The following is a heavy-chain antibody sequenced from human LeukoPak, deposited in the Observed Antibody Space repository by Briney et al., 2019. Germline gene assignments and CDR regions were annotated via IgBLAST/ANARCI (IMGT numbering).Heavy chain of an antibody. CDR1: GGTFSSYA. CDR3: ARDPLAVAGPFDY. CDR2: IIPIFGTA. V-gene: IGHV1-69*05. J-gene: IGHJ4*02. Sequence: AASVKVSCKASGGTFSSYAISWVRQAPGQGLEWMGRIIPIFGTANYAQKFQGRVTITTDESTSTAYMELSSLGSEDTAVYYCARDPLAVAGPFDYWGQGTLVTASS. D-gene: IGHD6-19*01.